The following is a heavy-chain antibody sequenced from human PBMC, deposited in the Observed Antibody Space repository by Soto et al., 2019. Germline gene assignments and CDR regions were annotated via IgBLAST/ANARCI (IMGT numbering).Heavy chain of an antibody. V-gene: IGHV2-26*01. Sequence: GSGPTLVNPTETLTLTCTVSGLSLSNARMGVSWIRQPPGKALEWLAHIFSNDEKSYSTSLKSRLTISKDTSKSQVVLTMTNMDPVDTATYYCARIRYYYDSSGYPPKYYFDYWGQGTLVTAPQ. CDR3: ARIRYYYDSSGYPPKYYFDY. J-gene: IGHJ4*02. CDR1: GLSLSNARMG. D-gene: IGHD3-22*01. CDR2: IFSNDEK.